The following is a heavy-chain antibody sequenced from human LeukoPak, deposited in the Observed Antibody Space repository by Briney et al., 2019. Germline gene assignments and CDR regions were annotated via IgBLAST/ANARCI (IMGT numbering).Heavy chain of an antibody. D-gene: IGHD2-2*01. Sequence: SETLSLTCAVYGGSFSGYYWSWIRQPPGKGLEWIGEINHSGSTNYNPSLKSRVTISVDTSKNQFSLKLSSVTAADTAVYYCARDQLGYCSSTSCPPDYWGQGTLVTVSS. CDR3: ARDQLGYCSSTSCPPDY. CDR1: GGSFSGYY. J-gene: IGHJ4*02. V-gene: IGHV4-34*01. CDR2: INHSGST.